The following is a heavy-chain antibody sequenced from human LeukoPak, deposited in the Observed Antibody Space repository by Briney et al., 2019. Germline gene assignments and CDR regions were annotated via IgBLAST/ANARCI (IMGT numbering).Heavy chain of an antibody. CDR3: ARTVYDSSGYYVNYYYYGMDV. CDR2: INTNTGSP. V-gene: IGHV7-4-1*02. CDR1: GYTFTSYA. J-gene: IGHJ6*02. Sequence: ASVKVSCKASGYTFTSYAMNWVRQAPGQGLEWMGWINTNTGSPTYAQGFTGRFVFSLDTSVSTAYLQISSLKAEDTAVYYCARTVYDSSGYYVNYYYYGMDVWGQGTTVTVSS. D-gene: IGHD3-22*01.